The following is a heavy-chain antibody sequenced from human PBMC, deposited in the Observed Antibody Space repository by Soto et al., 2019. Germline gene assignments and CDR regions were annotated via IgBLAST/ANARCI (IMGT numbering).Heavy chain of an antibody. CDR3: ASAKGSSGWYGGVPYFDY. Sequence: QVQLQESGPGLVKPSGTLSLTCAVSSGSISSSNWWSWVRQPPGKGLEWIGEIYHSGSTNYNPSLKSRVTISVDKSKNQFSLKLSSVTAADTAVYYCASAKGSSGWYGGVPYFDYWGQGTLVTVSS. V-gene: IGHV4-4*02. D-gene: IGHD6-19*01. J-gene: IGHJ4*02. CDR1: SGSISSSNW. CDR2: IYHSGST.